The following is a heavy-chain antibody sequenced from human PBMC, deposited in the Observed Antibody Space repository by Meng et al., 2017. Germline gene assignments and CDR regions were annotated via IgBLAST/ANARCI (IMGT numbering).Heavy chain of an antibody. CDR1: GFSLSTSGVG. CDR2: IYWDDDK. J-gene: IGHJ4*02. Sequence: ITLMQLVPSRVKHTQTLAMTCNFSGFSLSTSGVGVGWIGQPAGKALEWLVLIYWDDDKRYSPSLKSRLTITKDTSKNQVVLTMTNMDPVDTDTYYCAHRTVGYSSGWEFDYWGQGTLVTVSS. V-gene: IGHV2-5*02. CDR3: AHRTVGYSSGWEFDY. D-gene: IGHD6-19*01.